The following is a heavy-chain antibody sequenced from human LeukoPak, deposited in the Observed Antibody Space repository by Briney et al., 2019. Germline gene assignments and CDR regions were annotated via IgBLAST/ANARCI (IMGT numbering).Heavy chain of an antibody. CDR1: GGSISSYY. CDR2: IYTSGST. J-gene: IGHJ4*02. CDR3: ARDYLRHYYDSSGPFSN. Sequence: PSETLSLTCTVSGGSISSYYWSWIRQPAGKGLEWIGRIYTSGSTNYNPSLKSRVTMSVDTSKNQFSLKLSSVTAADTAVYYCARDYLRHYYDSSGPFSNWGQGTLVTVSS. V-gene: IGHV4-4*07. D-gene: IGHD3-22*01.